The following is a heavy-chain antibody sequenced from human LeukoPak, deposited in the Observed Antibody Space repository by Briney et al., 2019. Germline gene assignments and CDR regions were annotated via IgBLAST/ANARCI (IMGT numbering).Heavy chain of an antibody. CDR2: INWNGGST. CDR3: ARDQGPEYGGYFDY. V-gene: IGHV3-20*04. J-gene: IGHJ4*02. CDR1: GFTFDDYG. D-gene: IGHD4-23*01. Sequence: GGSLRLSCAASGFTFDDYGMSRVRQAPGKGLEWVSGINWNGGSTGYADSVKGRFTISRDNAKNSLYLQMNSLRAEDTALYYCARDQGPEYGGYFDYWGQGTLVTVSS.